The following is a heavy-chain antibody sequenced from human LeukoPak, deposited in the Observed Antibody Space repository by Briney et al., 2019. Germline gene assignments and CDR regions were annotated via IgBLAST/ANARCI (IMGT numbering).Heavy chain of an antibody. V-gene: IGHV3-21*01. CDR2: ISSSRSSYI. CDR1: GFTFSNYN. J-gene: IGHJ1*01. Sequence: GGSLRLSCAASGFTFSNYNMNWVREAPGKGLEWVSTISSSRSSYIYYADSVKGRFTISRDNAKNSLYLQMNSLRAEDTAVYYCARDPPSFQYWGQGTLVTVSA. CDR3: ARDPPSFQY.